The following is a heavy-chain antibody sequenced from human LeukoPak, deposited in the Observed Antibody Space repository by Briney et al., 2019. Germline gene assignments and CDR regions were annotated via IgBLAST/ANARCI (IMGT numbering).Heavy chain of an antibody. D-gene: IGHD3-10*01. CDR1: GYTLTELS. V-gene: IGHV1-24*01. CDR3: ATAHFRGYYYYMDV. CDR2: FDPEDGET. J-gene: IGHJ6*03. Sequence: GASVKVSCKVSGYTLTELSMHWVRQAPGKGLEWMGGFDPEDGETIYAQKFQGRVTMTEDTSTDTAYMELSSLRSEDTAVYYCATAHFRGYYYYMDVWGKGTTVTVSS.